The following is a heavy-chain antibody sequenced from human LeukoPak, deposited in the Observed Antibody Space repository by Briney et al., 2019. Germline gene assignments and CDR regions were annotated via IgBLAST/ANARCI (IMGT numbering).Heavy chain of an antibody. CDR1: GYTFTGYY. CDR2: INPNSGGT. CDR3: ARGQTDYSYYYYMDV. Sequence: ASVKVSCKASGYTFTGYYMHWVRQAPGQGLEWMGWINPNSGGTNYAQKFQGRVTMTRDTSISTAYMELSRLRSDDTAVYYCARGQTDYSYYYYMDVWGKGPRPPSP. D-gene: IGHD4-11*01. J-gene: IGHJ6*03. V-gene: IGHV1-2*02.